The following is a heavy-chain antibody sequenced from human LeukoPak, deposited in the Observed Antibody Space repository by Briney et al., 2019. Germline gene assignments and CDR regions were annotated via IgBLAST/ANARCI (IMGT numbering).Heavy chain of an antibody. J-gene: IGHJ5*02. Sequence: ASVKVSCKASGYTFTGYYMHWVRQAPGQGLEWMGRINPNSGGTNYAQKFQGRVTMTRDTSISTAYMELSSLRSEDTAVYYCARQPRSITIFGVVIPNWFDPWGQGTLVTVSS. CDR3: ARQPRSITIFGVVIPNWFDP. V-gene: IGHV1-2*06. D-gene: IGHD3-3*01. CDR2: INPNSGGT. CDR1: GYTFTGYY.